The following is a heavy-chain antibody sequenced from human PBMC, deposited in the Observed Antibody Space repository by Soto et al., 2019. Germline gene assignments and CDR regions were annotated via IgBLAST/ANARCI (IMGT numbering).Heavy chain of an antibody. V-gene: IGHV3-33*01. CDR3: ASAAGAFDN. Sequence: QVQLVESEGGVVQPGRSLRLSCAASGFAFNAYGMHWVRQAPGKQLEWVAVIWFDGSIKYYADSVKGRFTISRDNSKNTLYLQMYSLRGEDTAVYYCASAAGAFDNWGQGTLVTVSS. CDR2: IWFDGSIK. D-gene: IGHD6-13*01. CDR1: GFAFNAYG. J-gene: IGHJ4*02.